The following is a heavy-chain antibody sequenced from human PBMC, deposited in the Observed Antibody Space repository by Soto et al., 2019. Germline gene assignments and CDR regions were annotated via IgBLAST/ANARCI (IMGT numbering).Heavy chain of an antibody. CDR3: ASGVITMIVATKGDY. V-gene: IGHV3-30-3*01. D-gene: IGHD3-22*01. J-gene: IGHJ4*02. CDR1: GFTFSSYA. CDR2: ISYDGSNK. Sequence: AGGSLRLSCAASGFTFSSYAMHWVRQAPGKGLEWVAVISYDGSNKYYADSVKGRFTISRDNSKNTLYLQMNSLRAEDTAVYYCASGVITMIVATKGDYWGQGTLVTVSS.